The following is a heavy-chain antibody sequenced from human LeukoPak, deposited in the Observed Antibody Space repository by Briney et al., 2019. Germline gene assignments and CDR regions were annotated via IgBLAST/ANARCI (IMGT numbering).Heavy chain of an antibody. J-gene: IGHJ4*02. Sequence: SETLSLTCAVSRGSINNTNWWSWFRQPPGKGLEWIGETYHSGSTNYNPSLKSRVTISVDKSKNQFSLKLSSVTAADTAVYYCARDKLAAGTYWGQGTLVTVSS. CDR2: TYHSGST. D-gene: IGHD6-13*01. CDR1: RGSINNTNW. CDR3: ARDKLAAGTY. V-gene: IGHV4-4*02.